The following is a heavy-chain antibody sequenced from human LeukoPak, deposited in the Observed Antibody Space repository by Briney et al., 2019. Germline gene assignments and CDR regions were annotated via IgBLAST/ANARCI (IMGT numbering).Heavy chain of an antibody. V-gene: IGHV3-23*01. CDR3: ASLSPRYYYDSSGYSY. CDR1: GFTFSTYG. D-gene: IGHD3-22*01. Sequence: GGSLRLSCVASGFTFSTYGMSWVRQAPGKGLEWVSAISGSGGSTYYADSVKGRFTISRDNAKNSLYLQMNSLRAEDTAVYYCASLSPRYYYDSSGYSYWGQGTLVTVSS. J-gene: IGHJ4*02. CDR2: ISGSGGST.